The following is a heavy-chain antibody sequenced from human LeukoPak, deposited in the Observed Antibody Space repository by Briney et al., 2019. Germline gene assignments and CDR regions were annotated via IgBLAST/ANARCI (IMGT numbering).Heavy chain of an antibody. D-gene: IGHD3-3*01. CDR1: GYTFTGYY. CDR2: INPNSGGT. V-gene: IGHV1-2*02. Sequence: ASVKVSCKASGYTFTGYYMHWVRQAPGQGLEWMGWINPNSGGTNYAQKFQGRVTMTRDTSISTAYMELSRLRSDDTAVYYCARGRDFWSGYSVDYWGQGTLVTVSS. CDR3: ARGRDFWSGYSVDY. J-gene: IGHJ4*02.